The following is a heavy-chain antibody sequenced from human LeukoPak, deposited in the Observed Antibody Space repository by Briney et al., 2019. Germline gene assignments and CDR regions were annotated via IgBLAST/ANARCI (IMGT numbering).Heavy chain of an antibody. Sequence: PSETLSLTCTVSGYSISSGYYWGWIRQPPGKGLEWIGSIYHSGSTYYNPSLKSRVTISVDTSKNQFSLKLSSVTAADTAVHYCARDPSRRNCSSTSCYNGHWGKGTTVTVSS. V-gene: IGHV4-38-2*02. CDR2: IYHSGST. CDR3: ARDPSRRNCSSTSCYNGH. D-gene: IGHD2-2*02. J-gene: IGHJ6*04. CDR1: GYSISSGYY.